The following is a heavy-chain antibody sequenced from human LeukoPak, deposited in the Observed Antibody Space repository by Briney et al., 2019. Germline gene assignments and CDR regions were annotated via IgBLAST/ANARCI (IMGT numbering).Heavy chain of an antibody. D-gene: IGHD1-26*01. CDR1: GFTFSNYA. CDR2: IVDSGDAT. J-gene: IGHJ4*02. CDR3: AKDGGSYTSGKGFDY. V-gene: IGHV3-23*01. Sequence: SGGSLRLSCAASGFTFSNYAMTWVRQAPGKGLEWVSAIVDSGDATYYADSVKGRFTISRDNTKNTLYMQMNSLRAEDTAVYYCAKDGGSYTSGKGFDYWGQGTLVTVSS.